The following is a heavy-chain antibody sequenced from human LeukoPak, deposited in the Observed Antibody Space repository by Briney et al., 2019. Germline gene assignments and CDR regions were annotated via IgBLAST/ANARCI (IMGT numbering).Heavy chain of an antibody. J-gene: IGHJ3*02. Sequence: GGSLRLSCVTSGFTFSNHAMHWVRQGPGKGLEWVAVISDDGGSKFYADSVKGRFTIFRDNSKNTLFLQINSLRPEDTAVYYCARVDDLDAFDMWGQGTLVTVSS. V-gene: IGHV3-30*04. CDR1: GFTFSNHA. CDR3: ARVDDLDAFDM. CDR2: ISDDGGSK. D-gene: IGHD2-2*03.